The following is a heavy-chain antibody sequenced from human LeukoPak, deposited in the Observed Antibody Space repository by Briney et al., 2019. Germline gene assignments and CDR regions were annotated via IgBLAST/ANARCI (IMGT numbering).Heavy chain of an antibody. CDR2: IYYSGST. CDR3: ARQGTEGYFDY. J-gene: IGHJ4*02. CDR1: GGSISSSSYY. V-gene: IGHV4-39*07. Sequence: SETLSLTCTVSGGSISSSSYYWGWIRQPPGKGLEWIGSIYYSGSTYYNPSLKSRVTISVDTSKNQFSLKLSSVTAADTAVYYCARQGTEGYFDYWGQGTLVTVSS. D-gene: IGHD3-10*01.